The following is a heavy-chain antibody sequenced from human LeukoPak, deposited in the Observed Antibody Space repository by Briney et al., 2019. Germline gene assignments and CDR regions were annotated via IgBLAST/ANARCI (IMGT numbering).Heavy chain of an antibody. CDR3: ASWEYKSIAGRNY. CDR1: GYTFTSYY. V-gene: IGHV1-46*01. J-gene: IGHJ4*02. D-gene: IGHD6-13*01. CDR2: INPSGGGT. Sequence: ASVKVSCKASGYTFTSYYMHWVRQAPGQGLEWMGIINPSGGGTSYAQKFQGRVTMTRDMSTSTVYMEPSSLRSEDTAVYYCASWEYKSIAGRNYWGQGTLVAVSS.